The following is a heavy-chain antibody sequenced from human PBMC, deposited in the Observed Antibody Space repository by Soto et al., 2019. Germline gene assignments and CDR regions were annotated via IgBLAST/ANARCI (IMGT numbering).Heavy chain of an antibody. D-gene: IGHD2-2*02. CDR1: GYTFTSYG. J-gene: IGHJ5*02. V-gene: IGHV1-18*01. Sequence: ASVKVSCKASGYTFTSYGISWVRQAPGQGLEWMGWISAYNGNTNYAQKLQGRVTMTTDTSTSTAYMELRSLRSDDTAVYYCARMQTIVVVPAAILSSWFDPWGQGALVTVSS. CDR3: ARMQTIVVVPAAILSSWFDP. CDR2: ISAYNGNT.